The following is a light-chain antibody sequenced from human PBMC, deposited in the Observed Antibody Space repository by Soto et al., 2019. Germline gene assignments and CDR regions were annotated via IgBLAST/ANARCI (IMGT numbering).Light chain of an antibody. CDR1: SSDVGSYNL. CDR2: EGS. Sequence: QSALTQPASVSGSPGQSITISCTGTSSDVGSYNLVSWYQQHPGKAPKLMIYEGSKRPSGVSNRFSGSKSGNTASLTISGHHDEDEADYYCCSYAGSHVVFGGGTKLTVL. V-gene: IGLV2-23*01. J-gene: IGLJ2*01. CDR3: CSYAGSHVV.